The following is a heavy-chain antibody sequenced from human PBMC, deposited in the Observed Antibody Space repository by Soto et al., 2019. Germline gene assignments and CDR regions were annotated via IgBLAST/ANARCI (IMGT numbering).Heavy chain of an antibody. CDR2: IRSKVYGGTT. V-gene: IGHV3-49*03. Sequence: PGGSLRLSWIASGFTFGDYAMSWFRQAPGKGLEWVGFIRSKVYGGTTEYAASVKGRFTISRDDSISIAYLQMNSLKTEDTAVYYCTSTIFGVVIPGGYYYGMDVWGQGTTVTVSS. CDR3: TSTIFGVVIPGGYYYGMDV. CDR1: GFTFGDYA. D-gene: IGHD3-3*01. J-gene: IGHJ6*02.